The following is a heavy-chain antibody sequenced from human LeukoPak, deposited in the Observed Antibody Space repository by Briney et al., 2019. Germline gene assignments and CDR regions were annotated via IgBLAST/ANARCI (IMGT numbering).Heavy chain of an antibody. Sequence: SETLSLTCTVSGGSITNYYWSWIRQPPGEGLEWIGYVYHSGSTCYNPSLKSRVTISVDTSKNQFSLKLSSVTAADTAVYYCAMRYPFNYYGSGSYYNELYYFDYWGQGTLVTVSS. CDR1: GGSITNYY. CDR2: VYHSGST. J-gene: IGHJ4*02. D-gene: IGHD3-10*01. V-gene: IGHV4-59*04. CDR3: AMRYPFNYYGSGSYYNELYYFDY.